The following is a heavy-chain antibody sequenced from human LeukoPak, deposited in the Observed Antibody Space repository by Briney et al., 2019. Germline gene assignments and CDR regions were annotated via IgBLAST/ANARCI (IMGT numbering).Heavy chain of an antibody. J-gene: IGHJ4*02. CDR1: GFTVSSNY. Sequence: GGSLRLSCAASGFTVSSNYMSWVRQAPGKGLEWVSIIYSGGSTYYADSVKGRFTISRDNSKKTLYLQMNSLRAEDTAVYYCARGLAVAGTGFDYWGQGTLVTVSS. CDR2: IYSGGST. D-gene: IGHD6-19*01. CDR3: ARGLAVAGTGFDY. V-gene: IGHV3-66*01.